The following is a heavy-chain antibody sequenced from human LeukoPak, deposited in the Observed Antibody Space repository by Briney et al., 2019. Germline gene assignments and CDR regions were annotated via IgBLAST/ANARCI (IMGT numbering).Heavy chain of an antibody. CDR3: ARGVYIAAAQYGY. J-gene: IGHJ4*02. CDR2: IYYSGTT. CDR1: GGSFSGYY. D-gene: IGHD6-13*01. Sequence: PSETLSLTCAVYGGSFSGYYWSWIRQPPGKGLEWIGYIYYSGTTNYNPSLKSRVTISVDTSKNQFSLKLSSVTAADTAVYYYARGVYIAAAQYGYWGQGTLVTVSS. V-gene: IGHV4-59*01.